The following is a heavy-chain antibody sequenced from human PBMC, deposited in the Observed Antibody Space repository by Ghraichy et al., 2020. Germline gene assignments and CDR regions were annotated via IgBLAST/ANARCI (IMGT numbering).Heavy chain of an antibody. Sequence: ASVKVSCKASGYTFTSYDINWVRQATGQGLEWMGWMNPNSGNTGYAQKFQGRVTMTRNTSISTAYMELSSLRSEDTAVYYCARVPYYDSSGYNWFDPWGQGTLVTVSS. CDR2: MNPNSGNT. V-gene: IGHV1-8*01. J-gene: IGHJ5*02. D-gene: IGHD3-22*01. CDR1: GYTFTSYD. CDR3: ARVPYYDSSGYNWFDP.